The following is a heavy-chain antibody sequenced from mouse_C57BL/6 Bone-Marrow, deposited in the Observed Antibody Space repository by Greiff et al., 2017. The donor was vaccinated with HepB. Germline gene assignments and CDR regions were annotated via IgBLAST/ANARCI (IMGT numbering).Heavy chain of an antibody. CDR1: GYTFTSYW. D-gene: IGHD1-1*01. V-gene: IGHV1-69*01. J-gene: IGHJ2*01. CDR2: IDPSDSYT. Sequence: QVQLQQPGAELVMPGASVKLSCKASGYTFTSYWMHWVKQRPGQGLEWIGEIDPSDSYTNYNQKFKGKSTLTVDKSSSTAYMQLSSLTSEDSAVYYCARRKTTVVEFDYWGQGTTLTVSS. CDR3: ARRKTTVVEFDY.